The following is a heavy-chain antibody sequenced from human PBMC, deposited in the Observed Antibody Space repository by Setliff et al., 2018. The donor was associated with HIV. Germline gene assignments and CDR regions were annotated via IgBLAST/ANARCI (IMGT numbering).Heavy chain of an antibody. D-gene: IGHD3-16*01. CDR1: GGSIGIRSYF. V-gene: IGHV4-39*01. CDR3: ARAAYSGTYLWEPATDL. CDR2: VYSSGST. Sequence: SETLSLTCTVSGGSIGIRSYFWGWIRQPPGKGLEWIGSVYSSGSTYYNPSLKSRVTVSVDTSKNQFSLTLRSVTAADTAVYYCARAAYSGTYLWEPATDLWGRGSLVTVSS. J-gene: IGHJ2*01.